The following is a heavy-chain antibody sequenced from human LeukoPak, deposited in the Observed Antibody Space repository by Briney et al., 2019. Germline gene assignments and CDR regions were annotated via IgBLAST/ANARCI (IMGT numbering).Heavy chain of an antibody. CDR1: GFTFRNYG. D-gene: IGHD6-19*01. J-gene: IGHJ4*02. V-gene: IGHV3-30*02. CDR3: ATVRGSDWYMDY. Sequence: GGSLRLSCAASGFTFRNYGMNWDRQAPGKGLEWVALIWYDGSRDYYVDFVKGRFTVSRGNSKNTLYLQTKNLRAEDTAVYYCATVRGSDWYMDYWGQGTLVTVSS. CDR2: IWYDGSRD.